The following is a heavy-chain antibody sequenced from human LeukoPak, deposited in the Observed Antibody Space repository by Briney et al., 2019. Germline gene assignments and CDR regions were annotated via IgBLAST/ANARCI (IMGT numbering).Heavy chain of an antibody. CDR3: ARVNYVWGSYRYLLAFDI. Sequence: GGSLRLSCAASGFTFSSYWMSWVRQAPGKGLEWVANIKQDGSEKYYVDSVKGRFTVSRDNAKNSLYLQMNSLRAEDTAVYYCARVNYVWGSYRYLLAFDIWGQGTMVTVSS. CDR1: GFTFSSYW. D-gene: IGHD3-16*02. CDR2: IKQDGSEK. J-gene: IGHJ3*02. V-gene: IGHV3-7*01.